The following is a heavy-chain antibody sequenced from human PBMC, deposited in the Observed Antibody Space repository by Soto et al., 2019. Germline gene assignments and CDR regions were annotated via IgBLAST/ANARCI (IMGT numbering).Heavy chain of an antibody. CDR3: ARDLSYGGNPDY. CDR1: GFTFSSYS. D-gene: IGHD4-17*01. V-gene: IGHV3-21*01. CDR2: ISSSSSYI. Sequence: EVQLVESGGGLVKPGGSLILSCAASGFTFSSYSMNWVRQAPGKGLGWVSSISSSSSYIYYADSVKGRFTVSRDKAKNSLYLQMNSLRAEDTAMYYCARDLSYGGNPDYWGQGTLVTVSS. J-gene: IGHJ4*02.